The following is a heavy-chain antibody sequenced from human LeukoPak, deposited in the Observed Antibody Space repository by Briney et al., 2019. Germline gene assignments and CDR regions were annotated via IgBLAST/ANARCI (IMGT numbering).Heavy chain of an antibody. CDR3: ARGIIVGATWGENDNWFDP. J-gene: IGHJ5*02. CDR2: IYYSGST. Sequence: SETLSLTCTVSGGSISSYYWSWIRQPPGKGLEWIVYIYYSGSTNYNPSLKSRVTISVDTSKNQFSLKLSSVTAADTAVYYCARGIIVGATWGENDNWFDPWGQGTLVTVSS. V-gene: IGHV4-59*01. D-gene: IGHD1-26*01. CDR1: GGSISSYY.